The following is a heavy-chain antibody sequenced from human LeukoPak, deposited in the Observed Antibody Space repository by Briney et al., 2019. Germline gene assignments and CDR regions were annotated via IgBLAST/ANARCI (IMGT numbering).Heavy chain of an antibody. CDR1: GFTFSSYA. J-gene: IGHJ4*02. CDR3: AKDISLYDFWSGYPDY. Sequence: PGGSLRLSCAASGFTFSSYAMSWVRQAPGKGLEWVSAISGSGGSTNYADSVKGRFTISRDNPKNTLYLQMNSLRAEDTAVYYCAKDISLYDFWSGYPDYWGQGTLVTVSS. D-gene: IGHD3-3*01. CDR2: ISGSGGST. V-gene: IGHV3-23*01.